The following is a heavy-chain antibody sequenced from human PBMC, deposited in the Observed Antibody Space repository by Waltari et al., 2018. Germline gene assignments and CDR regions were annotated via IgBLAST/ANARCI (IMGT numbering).Heavy chain of an antibody. V-gene: IGHV1-69*01. CDR1: GYTFTSYD. D-gene: IGHD1-1*01. Sequence: QVQLVQSGAEVKKPGASVKVSWKASGYTFTSYDINWVRQATGQGLEWMGGIIPIFGTANYAQKFQGRVTITADESTSTAYMELSSLRSEDTAVYYCARERTGKGRHGYYYGMDVWGQGTTVTVSS. CDR3: ARERTGKGRHGYYYGMDV. CDR2: IIPIFGTA. J-gene: IGHJ6*02.